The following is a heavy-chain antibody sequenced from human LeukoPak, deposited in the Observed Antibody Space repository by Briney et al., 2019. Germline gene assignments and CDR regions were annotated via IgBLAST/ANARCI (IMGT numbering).Heavy chain of an antibody. CDR1: GFTFSSYD. D-gene: IGHD1-26*01. CDR2: ISGSGGST. CDR3: AKLRESGTYFDY. J-gene: IGHJ4*02. Sequence: PGGSLRLSCTASGFTFSSYDMSWVRQAPGKGLEWVSAISGSGGSTYYADSVKGRFTVSRDSSKNTLSLQMNSLRAEDTAVYYCAKLRESGTYFDYWGQGTLVTVSS. V-gene: IGHV3-23*01.